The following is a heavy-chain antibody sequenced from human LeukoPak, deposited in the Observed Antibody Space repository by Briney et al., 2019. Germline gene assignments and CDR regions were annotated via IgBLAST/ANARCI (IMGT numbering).Heavy chain of an antibody. Sequence: KAGESLKISCKGSGYSFTSYWIGWVRQMPGKGLEWMGIIYPGDSDTRYSPSFQGQVTISADKSISTAYLQWSSLKASDTAMYYCARQLQRSGDYVGYYYYGMDVWGQGTTVTVSS. CDR3: ARQLQRSGDYVGYYYYGMDV. V-gene: IGHV5-51*01. CDR2: IYPGDSDT. D-gene: IGHD4-17*01. CDR1: GYSFTSYW. J-gene: IGHJ6*02.